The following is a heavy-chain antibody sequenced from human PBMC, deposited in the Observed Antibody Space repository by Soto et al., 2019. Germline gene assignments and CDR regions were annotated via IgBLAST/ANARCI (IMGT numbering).Heavy chain of an antibody. V-gene: IGHV3-30*18. D-gene: IGHD3-10*01. CDR1: GFTFSSYG. J-gene: IGHJ6*02. CDR3: AKDAMVRVFHGYYYYGMDV. Sequence: GGSLRLSCAASGFTFSSYGMHWVRQAPGKGLEWVAVISYDGSNKYYADSVKGRFTISRDNSKNTLYLQMNSLRAEDTAVYYCAKDAMVRVFHGYYYYGMDVWGQGTTVTVSS. CDR2: ISYDGSNK.